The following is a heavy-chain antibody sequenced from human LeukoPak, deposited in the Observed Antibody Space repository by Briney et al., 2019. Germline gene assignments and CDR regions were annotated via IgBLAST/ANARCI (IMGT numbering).Heavy chain of an antibody. CDR1: GFTLSAHR. CDR3: ARDLXSQYWXXXXXXXXXXXNASAPTHS. V-gene: IGHV3-7*01. CDR2: IKEDGSEK. Sequence: GGSLRLSCAASGFTLSAHRMSWVRQAPGKGLEGVANIKEDGSEKYYVDSVKGRFTISRDIAKNSLYLQMNSLRAEDTAAYYCARDLXSQYWXXXXXXXXXXXNASAPTHS. D-gene: IGHD2-8*02. J-gene: IGHJ5*01.